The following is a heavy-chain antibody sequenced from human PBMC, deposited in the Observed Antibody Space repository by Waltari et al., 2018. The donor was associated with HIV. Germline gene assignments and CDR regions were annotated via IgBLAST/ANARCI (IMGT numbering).Heavy chain of an antibody. J-gene: IGHJ3*02. CDR3: ARDQDYYDSSGYTCYAFDI. CDR2: SYRTGTT. CDR1: ASSISSNYY. V-gene: IGHV4-38-2*02. D-gene: IGHD3-22*01. Sequence: QVQLQESGPRLVKASETLSLTCTVSASSISSNYYWGWSRQPPGKVLQWIGSSYRTGTTYYNPSLKSRVTISADLSKNQFSLKLTSVSAADTAVYYCARDQDYYDSSGYTCYAFDIWGQGTSVTVSS.